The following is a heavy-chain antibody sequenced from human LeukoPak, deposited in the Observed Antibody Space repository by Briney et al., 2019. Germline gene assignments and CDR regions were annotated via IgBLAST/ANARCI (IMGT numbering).Heavy chain of an antibody. V-gene: IGHV3-64*01. CDR3: ARDAGYVRFDF. J-gene: IGHJ4*02. CDR2: ISGYGGSR. D-gene: IGHD5-18*01. Sequence: GGSLRLSCAASGFTFSTYTMHWVRQAPGKGLEYVSSISGYGGSREYANSVKVRFTISRDNSRNTLYLQMGSLRAEDMVAYYCARDAGYVRFDFWGQGTLATVSS. CDR1: GFTFSTYT.